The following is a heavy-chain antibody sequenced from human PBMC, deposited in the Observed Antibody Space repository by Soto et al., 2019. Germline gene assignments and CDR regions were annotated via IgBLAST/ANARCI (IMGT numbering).Heavy chain of an antibody. CDR2: IYYSGST. V-gene: IGHV4-39*01. Sequence: QLQLQESGPGLVKPSETLSLTCTVSGGSISSSSYYWGWIRQPPGKGLEWIGSIYYSGSTYYNPSLKSRVTISVDTSKNQFSLKLSSVTAADTAVYYCARSHIVLVVFDYWGQGTLVTVSS. D-gene: IGHD2-2*01. CDR3: ARSHIVLVVFDY. CDR1: GGSISSSSYY. J-gene: IGHJ4*02.